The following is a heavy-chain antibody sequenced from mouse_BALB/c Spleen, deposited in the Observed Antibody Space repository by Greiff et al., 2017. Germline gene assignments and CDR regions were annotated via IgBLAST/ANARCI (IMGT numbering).Heavy chain of an antibody. CDR2: ISSGGST. CDR1: GFTFSSYA. V-gene: IGHV5-6-5*01. J-gene: IGHJ3*01. CDR3: ARGYCCGSPSWFAY. Sequence: EVLLVESGGGLVKPGGSLKLSCAASGFTFSSYAMSWVRQTPEKRLEWVASISSGGSTYYPDSVKGRFTISRDNARNILYLQMSSLRSEDTAMYYCARGYCCGSPSWFAYWGQGTLVTVSA. D-gene: IGHD1-1*01.